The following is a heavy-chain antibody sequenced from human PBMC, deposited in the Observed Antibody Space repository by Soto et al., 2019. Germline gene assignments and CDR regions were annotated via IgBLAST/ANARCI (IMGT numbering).Heavy chain of an antibody. CDR2: IYYSGST. CDR3: AGDKYSSSWPNWFDP. CDR1: GGSISSGGYY. J-gene: IGHJ5*02. V-gene: IGHV4-31*03. D-gene: IGHD6-13*01. Sequence: QVQLQESGPGLVKPSQTLSLTCTVSGGSISSGGYYWSWIRQHPGKGLEWIGYIYYSGSTYYNPSLKSRVTISVDTSKNQFSLKLSSVTAADTAVYYCAGDKYSSSWPNWFDPWGQGTLVTVSS.